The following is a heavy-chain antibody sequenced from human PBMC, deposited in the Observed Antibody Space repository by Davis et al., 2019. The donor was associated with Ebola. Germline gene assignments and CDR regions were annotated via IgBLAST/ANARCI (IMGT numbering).Heavy chain of an antibody. V-gene: IGHV3-30*02. CDR1: GFTFSSYG. J-gene: IGHJ3*02. CDR3: AKDRRTTHAFDI. CDR2: IRYDGSNK. Sequence: GESLKISCAASGFTFSSYGMHWVRQAPGKGLEWVAVIRYDGSNKYYADSVKGRFTTSRDNSKNTLYLQMNSLRAEDTAVYYCAKDRRTTHAFDIWDQGTMVTVSS. D-gene: IGHD4-11*01.